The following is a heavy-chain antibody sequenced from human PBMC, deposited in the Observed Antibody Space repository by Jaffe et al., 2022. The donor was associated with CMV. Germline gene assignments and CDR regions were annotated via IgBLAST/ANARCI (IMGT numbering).Heavy chain of an antibody. CDR3: ARDLSEDGYNWSGIPVGYGMDV. V-gene: IGHV6-1*01. J-gene: IGHJ6*02. Sequence: QVQLQQSGPGLVKPSQTLSLTCAISGDSVSSNSAAWNWIRQSPSRGLEWLGRTYYRSKWYNDYAVSVKSRITINPDTSKNQFSLQLNSVTPEDTAVYYCARDLSEDGYNWSGIPVGYGMDVWGQGTTVTVSS. D-gene: IGHD5-12*01. CDR2: TYYRSKWYN. CDR1: GDSVSSNSAA.